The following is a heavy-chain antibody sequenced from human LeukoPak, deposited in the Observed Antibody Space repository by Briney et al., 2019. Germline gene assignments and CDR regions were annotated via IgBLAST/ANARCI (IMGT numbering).Heavy chain of an antibody. Sequence: SETLSLTCAVYGGSFSGYYWSWFRQPPGKGLEWIGEINHSGSTNYNPSLESRVTISVDTSKNQFSLKLSSVTAADTAVYYCARGRGYVLRFLEWLFWGQGTLVTVSS. V-gene: IGHV4-34*01. CDR2: INHSGST. CDR1: GGSFSGYY. J-gene: IGHJ4*02. CDR3: ARGRGYVLRFLEWLF. D-gene: IGHD3-3*01.